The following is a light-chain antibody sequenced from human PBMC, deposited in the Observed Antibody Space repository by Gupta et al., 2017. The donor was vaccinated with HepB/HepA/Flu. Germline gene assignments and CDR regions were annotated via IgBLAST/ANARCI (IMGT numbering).Light chain of an antibody. V-gene: IGLV3-1*01. CDR1: KLGDKY. CDR2: QDK. J-gene: IGLJ2*01. CDR3: QAGDSTTV. Sequence: SYELTQPPSVSVSPGQTVSITCSGDKLGDKYACWYQQKPGQSPLLVIYQDKKRPPGIPERFSGTNSGNTATLTISGTQAMDEADYYCQAGDSTTVFGGGTKLTVL.